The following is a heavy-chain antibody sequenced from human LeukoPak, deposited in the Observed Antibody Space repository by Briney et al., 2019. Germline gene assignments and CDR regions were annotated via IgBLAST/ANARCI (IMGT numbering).Heavy chain of an antibody. Sequence: GGSLRLSCAASGFTFSSYSMNWVRQAPGKGLEWVSSISSSSSYIYYADSVKGRFTISRDNAKNSLYLQMNSLRAKDTAVYYCARGTYYYDSSGYYYWFDPWGQGTLVTVSS. CDR1: GFTFSSYS. V-gene: IGHV3-21*01. J-gene: IGHJ5*02. CDR3: ARGTYYYDSSGYYYWFDP. D-gene: IGHD3-22*01. CDR2: ISSSSSYI.